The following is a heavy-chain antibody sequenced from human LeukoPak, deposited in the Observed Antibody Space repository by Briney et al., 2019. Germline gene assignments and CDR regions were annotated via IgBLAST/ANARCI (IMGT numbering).Heavy chain of an antibody. CDR3: ARGQTFRGVAAAGGY. J-gene: IGHJ4*02. CDR2: MNPNSGNT. Sequence: ASVKVSCRASGYTFTSYDINWVRQATGQGLEWMGWMNPNSGNTGYAQKFQGRVTMTRNTSISTAYMELSSLRSEDTAVYYCARGQTFRGVAAAGGYWGQGTLVTVSS. CDR1: GYTFTSYD. V-gene: IGHV1-8*01. D-gene: IGHD6-13*01.